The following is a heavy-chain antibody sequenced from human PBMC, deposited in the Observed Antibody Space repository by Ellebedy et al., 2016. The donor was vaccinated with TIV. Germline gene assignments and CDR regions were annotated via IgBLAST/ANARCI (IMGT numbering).Heavy chain of an antibody. J-gene: IGHJ4*02. Sequence: GESLKISXAASGFSFSGSAMHWVRQASGKGLEWVGRIRSKANSYATAYAASVKGRFIISRDDSKNTAFLQMNSLKTEDTAVYYCARTFFHWGQGTLVTVSS. CDR1: GFSFSGSA. V-gene: IGHV3-73*01. D-gene: IGHD3-3*01. CDR2: IRSKANSYAT. CDR3: ARTFFH.